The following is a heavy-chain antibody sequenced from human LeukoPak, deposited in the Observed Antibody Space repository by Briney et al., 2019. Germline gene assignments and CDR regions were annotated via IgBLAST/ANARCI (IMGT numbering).Heavy chain of an antibody. D-gene: IGHD1-26*01. J-gene: IGHJ4*02. CDR2: IYHSGST. Sequence: SETLSLTCSVSGYSINSGYYWGWIRQPPGKGLEWIGSIYHSGSTYYNPSLKSRVTISVDTSKNQFSLKLSSVTAADTAVYYCARTSSGSYFDYWGQGTLVTVSS. CDR1: GYSINSGYY. CDR3: ARTSSGSYFDY. V-gene: IGHV4-38-2*01.